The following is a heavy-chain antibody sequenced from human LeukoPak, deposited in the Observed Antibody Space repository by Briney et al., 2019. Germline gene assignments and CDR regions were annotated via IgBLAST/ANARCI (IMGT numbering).Heavy chain of an antibody. CDR1: GXSISSGGYY. D-gene: IGHD6-13*01. CDR2: IYYSGST. V-gene: IGHV4-31*03. J-gene: IGHJ4*02. CDR3: ARGTAAAGTRYYFDY. Sequence: SETLSLTCTVSGXSISSGGYYWSWIRQHPGKGLEWIGYIYYSGSTYYNPSLKSRVTISVDTSKNQFSLKLSSVTAADTAVYYCARGTAAAGTRYYFDYWGQGTLVTVSS.